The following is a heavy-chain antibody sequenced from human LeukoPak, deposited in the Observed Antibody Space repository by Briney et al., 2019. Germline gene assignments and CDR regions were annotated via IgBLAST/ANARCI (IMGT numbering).Heavy chain of an antibody. CDR1: GYTFTSYG. D-gene: IGHD1-26*01. Sequence: ASVKVSCKASGYTFTSYGIHWVRQAPGQGLEWMGWINTNTGNPTYAQGFTGRFVFSLETSVSTSYLQISSLKAEDTAVYYCARGRGSSARLGYYFYYIDVWGKGTAVTVSS. J-gene: IGHJ6*03. V-gene: IGHV7-4-1*02. CDR2: INTNTGNP. CDR3: ARGRGSSARLGYYFYYIDV.